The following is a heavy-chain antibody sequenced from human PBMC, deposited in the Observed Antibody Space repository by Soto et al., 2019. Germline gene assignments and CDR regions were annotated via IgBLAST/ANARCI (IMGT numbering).Heavy chain of an antibody. Sequence: GGSLRLSCAASGFTFSSYGMHCVRQAPGKGLEWVAVISYDGSNKYYADSVKGRFTISRDNSKNTLYLQMNSLRAEDTAVYYCAKDVNIVVVPAAHIDYLGQGT. CDR2: ISYDGSNK. CDR1: GFTFSSYG. CDR3: AKDVNIVVVPAAHIDY. D-gene: IGHD2-2*01. V-gene: IGHV3-30*18. J-gene: IGHJ4*02.